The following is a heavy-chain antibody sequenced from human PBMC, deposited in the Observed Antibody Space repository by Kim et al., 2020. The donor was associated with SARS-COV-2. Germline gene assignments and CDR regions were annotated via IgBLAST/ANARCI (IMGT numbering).Heavy chain of an antibody. J-gene: IGHJ4*02. D-gene: IGHD6-6*01. Sequence: SETLSLTCAVYGGSFSGYYWSWIRQPPGKGLEWIGEINHSGSTNYNPSLKSRVTISVDTSKNQFSLKLSSVTAADTAVYYCARVVKGIAARPSALIDYWGQGXXVTVSS. CDR3: ARVVKGIAARPSALIDY. CDR2: INHSGST. CDR1: GGSFSGYY. V-gene: IGHV4-34*01.